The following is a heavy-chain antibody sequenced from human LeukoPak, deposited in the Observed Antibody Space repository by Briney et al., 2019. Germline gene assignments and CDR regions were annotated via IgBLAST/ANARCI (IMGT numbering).Heavy chain of an antibody. CDR1: GFTVSSNY. J-gene: IGHJ3*02. D-gene: IGHD3-10*01. CDR2: IYYSGST. Sequence: PGGSLRLSCAASGFTVSSNYMSWVRQPPGKGLEWIGSIYYSGSTYYNPSLKSRVTISVDTSKNQFSLKLSSGTAADTAVYYCARSDGYGLVGIWGQGTMVTVSS. CDR3: ARSDGYGLVGI. V-gene: IGHV4-39*01.